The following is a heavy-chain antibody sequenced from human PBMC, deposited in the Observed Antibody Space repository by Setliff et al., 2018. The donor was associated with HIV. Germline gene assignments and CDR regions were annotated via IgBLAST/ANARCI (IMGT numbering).Heavy chain of an antibody. Sequence: SETLSLTCAVYGGSFSGYYWSWIRQPPGKGLEWIGEINHSGSTNYNPSLKSRVTMSVDTSKNQFSLKLSSVTAADTAVYYCAREVTAPYSSSWYFGLDYWGQGTLVTVSS. J-gene: IGHJ4*02. CDR2: INHSGST. CDR1: GGSFSGYY. D-gene: IGHD6-13*01. V-gene: IGHV4-34*01. CDR3: AREVTAPYSSSWYFGLDY.